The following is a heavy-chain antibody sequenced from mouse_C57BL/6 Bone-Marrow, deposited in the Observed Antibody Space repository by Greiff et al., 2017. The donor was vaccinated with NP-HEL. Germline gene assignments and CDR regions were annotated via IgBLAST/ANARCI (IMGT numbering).Heavy chain of an antibody. V-gene: IGHV1-81*01. D-gene: IGHD3-2*02. CDR1: GYTFTSYG. Sequence: VQLVESGAELARPGASVKLSCTASGYTFTSYGISWVKQRTGQGLEWIGEIYPRSGNTYYNEKFKGKATLTADKSSSTAYMELRSLTSEDSAVYFCAQDSSGYRYWGQGTTLTVSS. CDR2: IYPRSGNT. J-gene: IGHJ2*01. CDR3: AQDSSGYRY.